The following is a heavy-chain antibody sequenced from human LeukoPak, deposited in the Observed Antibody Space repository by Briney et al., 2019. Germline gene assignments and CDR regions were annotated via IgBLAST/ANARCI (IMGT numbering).Heavy chain of an antibody. V-gene: IGHV3-7*01. CDR2: INQDGTGK. Sequence: GGSLRLSCEASGFTFSTYWMSWVRQAPGEGLEWVANINQDGTGKHYVDSLRGPFTISRDNPKNSLFLQMNSRNAEDTAVYFGARYLYYFESEGYHASDYWGQGTLVTISS. J-gene: IGHJ4*02. D-gene: IGHD3-9*01. CDR3: ARYLYYFESEGYHASDY. CDR1: GFTFSTYW.